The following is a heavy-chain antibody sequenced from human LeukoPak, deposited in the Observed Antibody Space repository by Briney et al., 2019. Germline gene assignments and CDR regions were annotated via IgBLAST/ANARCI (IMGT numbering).Heavy chain of an antibody. D-gene: IGHD5-18*01. V-gene: IGHV4-34*01. J-gene: IGHJ4*02. CDR1: GGSFSGYY. Sequence: PSETLSLTCAVYGGSFSGYYWSWIRQPPGKGLEWIGEINHSGSTYYNPSLKSRVTISVDTSKNQFSLKLSSVTAADTAVYYCARQLYSYGAYFDYWGQGTLVTVSS. CDR2: INHSGST. CDR3: ARQLYSYGAYFDY.